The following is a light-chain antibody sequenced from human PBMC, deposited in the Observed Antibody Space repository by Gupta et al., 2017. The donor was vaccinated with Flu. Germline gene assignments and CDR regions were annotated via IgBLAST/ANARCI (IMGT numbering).Light chain of an antibody. CDR2: SNN. CDR1: SSNIGSNT. Sequence: QSVLTQPPSASGTPGQRVTISCSGSSSNIGSNTVNWYQQLPGTAPKLLIYSNNQRPSGVPDRFSGSKSGTSASLAISGLQSEDEADYYCAAWDDSRNEGVFGGGTKLTVL. J-gene: IGLJ3*02. V-gene: IGLV1-44*01. CDR3: AAWDDSRNEGV.